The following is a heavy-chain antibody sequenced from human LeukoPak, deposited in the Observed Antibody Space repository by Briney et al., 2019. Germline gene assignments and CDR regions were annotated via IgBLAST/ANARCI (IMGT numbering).Heavy chain of an antibody. J-gene: IGHJ3*01. CDR3: ARSITTAANAFDL. Sequence: GGSLRLSCAASGFTVSSNSLSWVRQAPGKGLEWVSVFYSGGSTYYADSVKGRFTISRDSSKNTLYLQMNSLRAEDTAVYHCARSITTAANAFDLWGQGTMVTVSS. CDR1: GFTVSSNS. CDR2: FYSGGST. D-gene: IGHD6-13*01. V-gene: IGHV3-66*01.